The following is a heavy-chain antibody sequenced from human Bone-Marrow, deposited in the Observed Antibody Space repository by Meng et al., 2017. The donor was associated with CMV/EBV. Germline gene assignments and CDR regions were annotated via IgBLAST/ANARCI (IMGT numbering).Heavy chain of an antibody. CDR2: ISYDGTNK. Sequence: GESLKISCAASGFIFNNYAIHWVRQAPGKGLEWLAVISYDGTNKFYADSVKGRVTISRDNSKNMLFLQMNSLRPEDTAVYYCARDGINPQGFDPWVQGTLVTFPS. CDR3: ARDGINPQGFDP. J-gene: IGHJ5*02. D-gene: IGHD1-26*01. V-gene: IGHV3-30-3*01. CDR1: GFIFNNYA.